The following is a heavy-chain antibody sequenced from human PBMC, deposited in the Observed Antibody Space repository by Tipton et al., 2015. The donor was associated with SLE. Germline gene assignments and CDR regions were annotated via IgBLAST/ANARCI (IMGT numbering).Heavy chain of an antibody. CDR1: GGSITLSH. D-gene: IGHD1-1*01. J-gene: IGHJ3*01. Sequence: TLSLTCSVSGGSITLSHWSFIRSPPGKALVWIGYTYNSGTTNHNPPLKSRVTISMDTSTNQFSLKLTSVTAADTAVYYCARVGKQLDRSNPFDLWGQGTMVTVSS. CDR3: ARVGKQLDRSNPFDL. CDR2: TYNSGTT. V-gene: IGHV4-59*01.